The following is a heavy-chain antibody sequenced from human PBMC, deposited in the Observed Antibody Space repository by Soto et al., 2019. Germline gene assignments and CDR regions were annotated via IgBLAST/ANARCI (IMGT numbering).Heavy chain of an antibody. V-gene: IGHV3-23*01. CDR2: ITGSGDST. CDR3: TKEDTGRNHFEY. Sequence: EVQLLESGGDLVQPGGSLRLTCAAAGFTFSTNTVTWVRRAPGMGLDWVSTITGSGDSTFYADPVKGRFTISRDNSKKTVYLQMNNLRPEDTDVYYCTKEDTGRNHFEYWGQGTLVTVSS. CDR1: GFTFSTNT. D-gene: IGHD2-8*02. J-gene: IGHJ4*02.